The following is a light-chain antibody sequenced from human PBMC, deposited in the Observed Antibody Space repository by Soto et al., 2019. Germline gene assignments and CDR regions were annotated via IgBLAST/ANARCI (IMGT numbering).Light chain of an antibody. CDR3: SSYAGTSVV. Sequence: QSVLTQPPSASGSPGHSVTISCTGTSSDVGAYEYVSWYQHHPGRAPKLILYEVTKRPSGVPGRFSGSKSGNTASLTVSGLQAEDEADYYCSSYAGTSVVFGTGTRSPS. CDR2: EVT. J-gene: IGLJ1*01. V-gene: IGLV2-8*01. CDR1: SSDVGAYEY.